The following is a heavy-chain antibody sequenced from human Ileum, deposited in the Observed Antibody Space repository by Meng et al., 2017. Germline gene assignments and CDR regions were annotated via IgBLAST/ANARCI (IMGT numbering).Heavy chain of an antibody. CDR3: AREIYDSSGYYVDY. CDR2: ISLRGNI. CDR1: GASLSGYF. V-gene: IGHV4-34*01. J-gene: IGHJ4*01. D-gene: IGHD3-22*01. Sequence: QEQHPQWAAGMLELSVTLALASAVSGASLSGYFWSLNRPAPGKRFEWIGQISLRGNINYNPPLKSRFIILLETSKSQFSLRLTSVNAADKAVYYCAREIYDSSGYYVDYWGQGTLVTVSS.